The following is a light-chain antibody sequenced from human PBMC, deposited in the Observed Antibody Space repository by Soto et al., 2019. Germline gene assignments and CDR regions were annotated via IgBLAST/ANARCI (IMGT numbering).Light chain of an antibody. V-gene: IGLV2-14*01. CDR3: VSFTTTSTHV. CDR2: EVN. CDR1: SSDIGAYDY. J-gene: IGLJ1*01. Sequence: QSALTQPASLSGSPGQSITISCTGTSSDIGAYDYVSWFQQHPGKAPKLMISEVNNRPSGVSNRFSGSKSGNTAYVTISGLQVEDEAEYFCVSFTTTSTHVFGTGTKLTVL.